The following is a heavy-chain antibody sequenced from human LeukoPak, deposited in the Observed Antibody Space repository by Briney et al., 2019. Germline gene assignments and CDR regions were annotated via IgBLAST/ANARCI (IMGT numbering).Heavy chain of an antibody. D-gene: IGHD3-3*01. J-gene: IGHJ6*03. V-gene: IGHV1-18*01. CDR3: ATAALPLRFLEWSAMDV. CDR2: ISAYNGNT. CDR1: GYTFTSYG. Sequence: GASVKVSCKASGYTFTSYGISWVRQAPGQGLEWMGWISAYNGNTNYAQKLQGRVTMTTDTSTSTAYMELRSLRSDDTAVYYCATAALPLRFLEWSAMDVWGKGTTVTVSS.